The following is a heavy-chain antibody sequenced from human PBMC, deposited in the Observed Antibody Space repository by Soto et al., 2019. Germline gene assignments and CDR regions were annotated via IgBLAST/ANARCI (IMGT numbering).Heavy chain of an antibody. CDR3: ARELTIFGVLHDAFDI. D-gene: IGHD3-3*01. CDR2: IKQDGSEK. V-gene: IGHV3-7*01. CDR1: GFTFSSYW. J-gene: IGHJ3*02. Sequence: GGSLRLSCAASGFTFSSYWMSWVRQAPGKGLEWVANIKQDGSEKYYVDSVKGRFTISRDNAKNSLYLQMNSLRAEDTAVYYCARELTIFGVLHDAFDIWGQGTMVTVSS.